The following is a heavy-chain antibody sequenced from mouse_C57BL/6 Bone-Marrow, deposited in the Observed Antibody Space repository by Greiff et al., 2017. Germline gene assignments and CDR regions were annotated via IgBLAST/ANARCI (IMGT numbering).Heavy chain of an antibody. J-gene: IGHJ3*01. CDR3: VRYYWGSYVTWFAD. D-gene: IGHD1-1*01. CDR2: IDPSDSET. V-gene: IGHV1-52*01. CDR1: GYTFTSYW. Sequence: QVQLQQPGAELVRPGSSVKLSCKASGYTFTSYWMHWVKQRPIQGLEWIGNIDPSDSETHYNQKFKDKATLTVDKSSSTAYMQLSSLTSEGSAVYYCVRYYWGSYVTWFADWGQGTLVTVSA.